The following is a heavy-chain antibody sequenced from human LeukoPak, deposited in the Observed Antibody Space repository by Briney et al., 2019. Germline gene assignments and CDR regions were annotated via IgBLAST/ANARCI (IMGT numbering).Heavy chain of an antibody. J-gene: IGHJ4*02. CDR2: ICTSGST. CDR1: GFTFSSYW. CDR3: ARDLGGWDYFDY. Sequence: GSLRLSCAASGFTFSSYWMNWVRQAPGKGLEWIGRICTSGSTNYNPSLKSRVTISVDTSKNQFSLKLSSVTAADTAVYYCARDLGGWDYFDYWGQGTLVTVSS. D-gene: IGHD6-19*01. V-gene: IGHV4-4*08.